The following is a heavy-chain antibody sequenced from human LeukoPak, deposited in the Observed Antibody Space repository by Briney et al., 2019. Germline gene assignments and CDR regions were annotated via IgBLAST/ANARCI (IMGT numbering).Heavy chain of an antibody. J-gene: IGHJ4*02. V-gene: IGHV3-7*01. D-gene: IGHD6-6*01. CDR1: GFTFSSYG. Sequence: GGSLRLSCAASGFTFSSYGMSWVRQAPGKGLEWVANIKQDGSEKHYVASVKGRFTISRDNAKESLFLHMNSLRVEDTAVYYCARGSEYTRPTNYYFDYWGQGTLVTASS. CDR2: IKQDGSEK. CDR3: ARGSEYTRPTNYYFDY.